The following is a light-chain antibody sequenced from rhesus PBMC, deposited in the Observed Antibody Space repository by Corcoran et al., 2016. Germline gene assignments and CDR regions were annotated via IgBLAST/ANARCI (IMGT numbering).Light chain of an antibody. CDR2: EVS. Sequence: DIVMTQTPLSLPVTPGEPASISCRSSQSLLDSEDGNTYLDWYLQKPGQSPQILIYEVSNRASGVPDRFSGSGSDIEFTLKISRGEAEDVGIYYCMQGIEFPPWTFGQGTKVEIK. CDR3: MQGIEFPPWT. J-gene: IGKJ1*01. V-gene: IGKV2-104*02. CDR1: QSLLDSEDGNTY.